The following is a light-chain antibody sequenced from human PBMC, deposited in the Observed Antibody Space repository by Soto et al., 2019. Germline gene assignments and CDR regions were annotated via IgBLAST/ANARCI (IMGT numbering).Light chain of an antibody. CDR1: QSISSY. Sequence: ILLTQSPSTLSLSPGERATLSCRASQSISSYLAWYQQKAGQAPRLLIYGASNRATGIPDRLSGSGSGTDFILTISRLEPEDFAVYYCQHYGSSWTFGQGTKVDIK. CDR2: GAS. CDR3: QHYGSSWT. J-gene: IGKJ1*01. V-gene: IGKV3-20*01.